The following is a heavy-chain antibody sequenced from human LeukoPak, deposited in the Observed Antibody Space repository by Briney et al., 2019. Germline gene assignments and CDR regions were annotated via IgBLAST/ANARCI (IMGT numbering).Heavy chain of an antibody. CDR1: GFTFSSYG. D-gene: IGHD5-12*01. V-gene: IGHV3-30*02. CDR3: AKDQGLIVATDFVDY. Sequence: GGSLRLSCAASGFTFSSYGMHWVRQAPGKGLEWVAVIWYDGSNKYYADSVKGRFTISRDNSKNTLYLQMNSLRAEDTAVYYCAKDQGLIVATDFVDYWGQGTLVTVSS. J-gene: IGHJ4*02. CDR2: IWYDGSNK.